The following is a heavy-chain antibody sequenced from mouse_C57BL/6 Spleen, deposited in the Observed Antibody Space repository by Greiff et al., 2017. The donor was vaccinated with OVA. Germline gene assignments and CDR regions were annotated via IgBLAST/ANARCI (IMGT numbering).Heavy chain of an antibody. CDR1: GFTFSDYG. Sequence: EVKLVESGGGLVKPGGSLKLSCAASGFTFSDYGMHWVRQAPEKGLEWVAYISSGSSTIYYADTVKGRFTLSRDNAKNTLFLQMTSLRSEDTAMYYCARGDMGTWYFDVWGTGTTVTVSS. CDR3: ARGDMGTWYFDV. D-gene: IGHD2-14*01. J-gene: IGHJ1*03. V-gene: IGHV5-17*01. CDR2: ISSGSSTI.